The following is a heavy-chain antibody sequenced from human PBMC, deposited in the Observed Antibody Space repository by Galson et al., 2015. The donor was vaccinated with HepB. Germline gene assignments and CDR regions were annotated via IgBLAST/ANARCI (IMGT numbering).Heavy chain of an antibody. CDR1: GYRFTSYS. Sequence: SVKVSCKASGYRFTSYSISWVRQGPGQGLEWMGWISPYNGNTKFAQKFQGRVSMTTDTFTSTAYMELRSLRSDDTAMYYCAREVLSQPYYDFWSGSNRDDNWLDPWGQGTLVTVSS. CDR2: ISPYNGNT. V-gene: IGHV1-18*01. J-gene: IGHJ5*02. CDR3: AREVLSQPYYDFWSGSNRDDNWLDP. D-gene: IGHD3-3*01.